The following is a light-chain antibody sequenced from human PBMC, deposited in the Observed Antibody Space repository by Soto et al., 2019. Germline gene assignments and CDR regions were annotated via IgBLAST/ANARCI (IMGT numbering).Light chain of an antibody. CDR3: QQYDTSPRT. Sequence: EIVLTQSLGTLSLSPGERATLSCRASQTVNSIYLAWYQQKPGQAPRLLIYGTSNRATGIPDRFSGSGSGTDFTLTISRLEPEDFAVYYCQQYDTSPRTFGQGTKVEIK. CDR2: GTS. CDR1: QTVNSIY. V-gene: IGKV3-20*01. J-gene: IGKJ1*01.